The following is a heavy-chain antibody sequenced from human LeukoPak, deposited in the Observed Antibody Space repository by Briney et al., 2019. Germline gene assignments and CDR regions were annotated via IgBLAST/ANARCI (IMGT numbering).Heavy chain of an antibody. Sequence: SGTLSLTCSVSGDSISSNEWWSWVRQPPGKGLEWIGEVFHSGSTNFNPSLKSRVTISIDKSKNQFSLEVTSVTAADTAIYYCARDLVVAGTNYFDFWDQGVLVTVSS. CDR3: ARDLVVAGTNYFDF. CDR2: VFHSGST. V-gene: IGHV4-4*02. CDR1: GDSISSNEW. J-gene: IGHJ4*02. D-gene: IGHD6-19*01.